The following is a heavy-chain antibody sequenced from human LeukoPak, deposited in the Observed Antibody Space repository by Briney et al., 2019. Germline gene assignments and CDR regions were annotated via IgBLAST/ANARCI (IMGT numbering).Heavy chain of an antibody. V-gene: IGHV3-64D*06. CDR2: ISSNGGST. D-gene: IGHD2-2*01. CDR3: VKSCSSTSCYYRPLDY. Sequence: GGSLRLSCSASGFTFSSYAMHWVRQAPGKGLEHVSAISSNGGSTYYADSVKGRFTISRDNSKNTLYLQMSSLRAEDTAVYYCVKSCSSTSCYYRPLDYWGQGTLVTVSS. J-gene: IGHJ4*02. CDR1: GFTFSSYA.